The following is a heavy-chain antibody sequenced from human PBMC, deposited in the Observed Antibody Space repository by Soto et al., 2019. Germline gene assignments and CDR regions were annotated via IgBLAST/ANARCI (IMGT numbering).Heavy chain of an antibody. CDR1: GFTFSSYA. J-gene: IGHJ5*02. Sequence: GSLRLSCAASGFTFSSYAMSWVRQAPGKGLEWVSAISGSGGSTYYADSVKGRFTISRDNSKNTLYLQMNSLRAEDTAVYYCAKFGRGPAAIGNNWFDPWGQGTLVTVSS. CDR2: ISGSGGST. D-gene: IGHD2-2*01. CDR3: AKFGRGPAAIGNNWFDP. V-gene: IGHV3-23*01.